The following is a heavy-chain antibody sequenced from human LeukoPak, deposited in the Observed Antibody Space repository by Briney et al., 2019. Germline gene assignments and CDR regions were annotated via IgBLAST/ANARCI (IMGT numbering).Heavy chain of an antibody. D-gene: IGHD3-3*01. Sequence: QPGGSLRLSCAASGFTFSSYWMSWVRQAPGKGLEWVANIKQDGSEKYYVDSVKGRFTISRDNAKNSLYLQMNSLRAEDTAVYYCARDSGEYYDFWSGYLSLHWYFDYWGQGTLVTVSS. J-gene: IGHJ4*02. CDR2: IKQDGSEK. CDR3: ARDSGEYYDFWSGYLSLHWYFDY. V-gene: IGHV3-7*01. CDR1: GFTFSSYW.